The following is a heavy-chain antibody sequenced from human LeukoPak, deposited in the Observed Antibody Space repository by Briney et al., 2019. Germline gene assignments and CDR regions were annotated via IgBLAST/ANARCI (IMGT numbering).Heavy chain of an antibody. D-gene: IGHD4-17*01. CDR3: ARATIYDSGAFDI. J-gene: IGHJ3*02. V-gene: IGHV3-53*01. Sequence: GGSLRLSCAASGFTVSSNYMSWVRQAPGKGLEWVSVIYSGGSTYYADSVKGRFTISRDNSKNTLYLQMNSLRAEDTAVYYCARATIYDSGAFDIWGQGTMVTVSS. CDR2: IYSGGST. CDR1: GFTVSSNY.